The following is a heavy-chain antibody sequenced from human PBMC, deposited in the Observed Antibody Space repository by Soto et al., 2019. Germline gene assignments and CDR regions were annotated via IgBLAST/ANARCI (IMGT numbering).Heavy chain of an antibody. CDR1: GGSISSGGYY. V-gene: IGHV4-31*03. D-gene: IGHD6-6*01. CDR2: IYYSGST. J-gene: IGHJ4*02. Sequence: SETLSLTCTVSGGSISSGGYYWSWIRQHPGKGLEWIGYIYYSGSTYYNPSLKSRVTISVDTSKNQFSLKLSSVTAADTAVYFCSIRGGFYSSSSGYYFDYWGQGTLVTVSS. CDR3: SIRGGFYSSSSGYYFDY.